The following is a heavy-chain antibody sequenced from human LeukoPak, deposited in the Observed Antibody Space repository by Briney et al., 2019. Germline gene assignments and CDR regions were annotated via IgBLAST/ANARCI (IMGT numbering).Heavy chain of an antibody. CDR3: ARDGGDYVWGSYLDY. Sequence: GGSLRLSCAASGFTVSGNYMSWVRQAPGKGLEWVSVIYSGGSTYYTDSVKGRFTISRDNSKNTLYLQMNSLRAEDTAVYYCARDGGDYVWGSYLDYWGQGTLVTVSS. D-gene: IGHD3-16*02. CDR1: GFTVSGNY. CDR2: IYSGGST. V-gene: IGHV3-66*01. J-gene: IGHJ4*02.